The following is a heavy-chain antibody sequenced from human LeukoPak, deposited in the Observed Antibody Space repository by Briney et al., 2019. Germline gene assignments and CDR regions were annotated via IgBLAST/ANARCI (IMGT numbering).Heavy chain of an antibody. J-gene: IGHJ4*02. CDR1: GYTFTSYG. CDR3: ARDHSYGFWKPKSGLTPTGYYFDY. Sequence: GASVKVSCKASGYTFTSYGISWVRQAPGQGLDGMGWISAYNGNPNYAQKLQGRVTMTTDTSTSTAYMELRSLRSDDTAVYYCARDHSYGFWKPKSGLTPTGYYFDYWGQGTLVTVSS. D-gene: IGHD5-18*01. CDR2: ISAYNGNP. V-gene: IGHV1-18*01.